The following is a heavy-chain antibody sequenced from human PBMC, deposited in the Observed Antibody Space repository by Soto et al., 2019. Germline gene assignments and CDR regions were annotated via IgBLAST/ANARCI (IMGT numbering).Heavy chain of an antibody. CDR2: ISSSSSTI. J-gene: IGHJ5*02. CDR1: GFTFSSYS. D-gene: IGHD4-17*01. Sequence: EVQLVESGGGLVQPGGSLRLSCAASGFTFSSYSMNWVRQAPGKGLEWVSYISSSSSTIYYADSVKGRFTISRDNAKNSLYLQMNSRRDEDTAVYYCARELYGDYLNWFDPWGQGTLVTVSS. V-gene: IGHV3-48*02. CDR3: ARELYGDYLNWFDP.